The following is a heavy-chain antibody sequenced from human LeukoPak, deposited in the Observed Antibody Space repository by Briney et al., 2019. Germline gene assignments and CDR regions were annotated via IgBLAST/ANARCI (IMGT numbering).Heavy chain of an antibody. CDR2: IYPGDSDT. J-gene: IGHJ4*02. D-gene: IGHD6-13*01. CDR1: GYNFTRYW. V-gene: IGHV5-51*01. Sequence: GKSLKISCKGSGYNFTRYWIAWVRQMPGKGLECMGVIYPGDSDTRYGPSFQGQVTISVDKSISTAYLQWSSLKASDTAIYYCARSAGSSSSWEFDYWGQGTLVTVSS. CDR3: ARSAGSSSSWEFDY.